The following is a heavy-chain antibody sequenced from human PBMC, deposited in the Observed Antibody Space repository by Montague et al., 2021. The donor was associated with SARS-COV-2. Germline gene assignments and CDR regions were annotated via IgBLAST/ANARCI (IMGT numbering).Heavy chain of an antibody. CDR3: ARRANHAFDI. J-gene: IGHJ3*02. V-gene: IGHV3-74*01. CDR1: GFTFSNYS. CDR2: IDTQGSTT. Sequence: SLRLSCAASGFTFSNYSMHWVRQAPGKGLVWVSRIDTQGSTTNYSYSVKGRFTISRDNAKNTLYLQMNSLRAEDTAVYYCARRANHAFDIWGQGTMVTVSS. D-gene: IGHD1-14*01.